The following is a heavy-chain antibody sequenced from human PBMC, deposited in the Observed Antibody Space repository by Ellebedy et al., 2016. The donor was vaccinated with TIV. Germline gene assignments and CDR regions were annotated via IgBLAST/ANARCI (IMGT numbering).Heavy chain of an antibody. CDR3: ARWQLDGGTYYYLDQ. CDR1: GFIFSNHW. CDR2: IKQDGSST. J-gene: IGHJ4*02. D-gene: IGHD3-10*01. Sequence: GGSLRLSCAASGFIFSNHWMGWVRQAPGKGLEWVANIKQDGSSTYYADSVKGRFTISRDNAKNSLYVQLNTLRAEDTAMYYCARWQLDGGTYYYLDQWGQGTLVTVSS. V-gene: IGHV3-7*01.